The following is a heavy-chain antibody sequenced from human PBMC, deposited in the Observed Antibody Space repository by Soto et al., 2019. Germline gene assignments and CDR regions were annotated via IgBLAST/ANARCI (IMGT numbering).Heavy chain of an antibody. J-gene: IGHJ6*02. CDR3: ARGSRAVSCMSGYYYYGMHF. Sequence: SETLSLTCAVYGGSFSGYYWSWIRQPPGKGLEWIGEINHSGSTNYNPSLKSRVTISVDTSKNQFSLKLSSATAADTAVYYCARGSRAVSCMSGYYYYGMHFWARGTTVSDS. CDR2: INHSGST. V-gene: IGHV4-34*01. CDR1: GGSFSGYY. D-gene: IGHD2-8*01.